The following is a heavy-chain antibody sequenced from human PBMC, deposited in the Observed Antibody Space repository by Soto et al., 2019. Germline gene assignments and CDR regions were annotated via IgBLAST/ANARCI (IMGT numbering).Heavy chain of an antibody. D-gene: IGHD3-3*01. CDR2: IVPNVSTV. CDR3: ARRDTSGFLRYFDN. CDR1: GGTLSSFINYP. V-gene: IGHV1-69*06. J-gene: IGHJ4*02. Sequence: QMQLVQSGAEVKKPGSSVKVSCKASGGTLSSFINYPINWVRQAPGQGLEWMGGIVPNVSTVNYAQKFQGRGTMSADKSTGTAYMELSSLRSEDTALYYWARRDTSGFLRYFDNWGQGTLVTVSS.